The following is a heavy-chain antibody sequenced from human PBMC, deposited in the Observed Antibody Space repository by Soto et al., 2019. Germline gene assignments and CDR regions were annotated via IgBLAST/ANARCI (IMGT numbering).Heavy chain of an antibody. J-gene: IGHJ4*02. D-gene: IGHD2-2*01. Sequence: QVQLVQSGAEVKKPGSSVKVSCKASGGTFSSYAISWVRQAPGQGLEWMVGIIPIFGTANYAQKFQGRVTITADESTSTAYMELSSLRSEDTAVYYCASNLRYCSSTSCPRPLDYWGQGTLVTVSS. CDR2: IIPIFGTA. CDR3: ASNLRYCSSTSCPRPLDY. V-gene: IGHV1-69*01. CDR1: GGTFSSYA.